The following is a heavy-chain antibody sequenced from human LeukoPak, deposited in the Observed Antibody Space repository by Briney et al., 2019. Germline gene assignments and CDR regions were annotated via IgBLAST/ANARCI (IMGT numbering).Heavy chain of an antibody. CDR1: GGSISSDY. D-gene: IGHD1-1*01. CDR3: ASGLEPFDY. Sequence: PSETLSLTCTVSGGSISSDYWSWIRQPPGKGLEWIGYIYYSGSTNYNPSLKSRVTISVDTSKNQFSLKLSSVTAADTAVYYCASGLEPFDYWGQGTLVTVSS. J-gene: IGHJ4*02. V-gene: IGHV4-59*01. CDR2: IYYSGST.